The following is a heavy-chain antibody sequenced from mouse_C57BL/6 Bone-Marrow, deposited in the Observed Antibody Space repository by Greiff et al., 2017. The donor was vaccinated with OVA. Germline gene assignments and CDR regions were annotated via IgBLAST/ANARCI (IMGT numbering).Heavy chain of an antibody. Sequence: QVQLQQPGAELVRPGTSVKLSCKASGYTFTNYWMHWVKQRPGQGLEWIGVIAPSDSYINYNQKFKGRATLTVDTSSSTAYMHLSSLTSEDSAVYYCAHYGSRLYLRYWGQGTSLTVSS. CDR3: AHYGSRLYLRY. V-gene: IGHV1-59*01. CDR1: GYTFTNYW. D-gene: IGHD1-1*01. CDR2: IAPSDSYI. J-gene: IGHJ2*02.